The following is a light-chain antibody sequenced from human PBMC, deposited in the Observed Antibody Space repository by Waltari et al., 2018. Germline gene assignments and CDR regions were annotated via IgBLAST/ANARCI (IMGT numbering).Light chain of an antibody. CDR1: QTITNW. Sequence: DIQMTQSPSTLSASVGDRVTITCRASQTITNWLAWYQQKPGEAPKLLIYDAFTLQSGVPSRFSGSGSGTDFTLTISSLQPEDFATYYCQQLNSYPYTFGQGTKLEI. V-gene: IGKV1-5*01. J-gene: IGKJ2*01. CDR3: QQLNSYPYT. CDR2: DAF.